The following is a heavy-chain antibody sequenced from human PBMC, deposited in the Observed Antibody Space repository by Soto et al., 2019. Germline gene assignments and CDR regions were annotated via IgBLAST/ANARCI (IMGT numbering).Heavy chain of an antibody. V-gene: IGHV4-4*02. CDR1: DVPIRRTSNC. D-gene: IGHD3-9*01. Sequence: SVALSLTSVINDVPIRRTSNCWSWVRQAPEKGLEWIGEIYHSGSTNYNPSLKSRVIISVDKSKKQFSLQLPSVTAADTGVYYLAKKTFYGTLPGHVFPRAFGLWGLGTLVT. CDR3: AKKTFYGTLPGHVFPRAFGL. CDR2: IYHSGST. J-gene: IGHJ3*01.